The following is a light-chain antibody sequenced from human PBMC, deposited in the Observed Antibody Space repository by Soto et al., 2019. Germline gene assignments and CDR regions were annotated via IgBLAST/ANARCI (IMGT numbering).Light chain of an antibody. CDR1: QALSNY. J-gene: IGKJ4*01. CDR2: SAS. CDR3: QQLSRYPLT. Sequence: DIQLTQSPSVLSASVGDTVTITCRARQALSNYLAWYQQKPGKAPDLLIYSASTLQSGVPSRFSGSGSKTEFSLTIRALQPEDFATYYCQQLSRYPLTFGGGTKVDIK. V-gene: IGKV1-9*01.